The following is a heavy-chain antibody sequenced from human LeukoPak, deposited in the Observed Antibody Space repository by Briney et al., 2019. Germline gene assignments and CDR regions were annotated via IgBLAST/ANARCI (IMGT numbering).Heavy chain of an antibody. Sequence: SETLSLTCTVSGDSINSSSSYWGWIRQPPGKSLEWIGGIYYIGGAYYNPSLKSRVTISVDTSKNQFSLKLSSVTAADTAVYYCARGRHDSSGQNLDYWGQGTLVTVSS. CDR2: IYYIGGA. V-gene: IGHV4-39*07. J-gene: IGHJ4*02. CDR3: ARGRHDSSGQNLDY. D-gene: IGHD3-22*01. CDR1: GDSINSSSSY.